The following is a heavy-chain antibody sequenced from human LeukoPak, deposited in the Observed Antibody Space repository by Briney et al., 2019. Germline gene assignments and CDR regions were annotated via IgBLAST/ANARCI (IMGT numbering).Heavy chain of an antibody. CDR3: AREGDYYDSLWY. CDR1: GYTFTSYD. Sequence: ASVTVSCKASGYTFTSYDINWVRQATGQGLEWMGWMNPNSGNTGYAQKFQGRVTMTRNTSISTAYMELSSLRSEDTAVYYCAREGDYYDSLWYWGQGTLVTVSS. V-gene: IGHV1-8*01. J-gene: IGHJ4*02. CDR2: MNPNSGNT. D-gene: IGHD3-22*01.